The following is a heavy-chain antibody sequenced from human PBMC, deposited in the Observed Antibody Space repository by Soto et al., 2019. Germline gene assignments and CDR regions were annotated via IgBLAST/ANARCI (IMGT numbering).Heavy chain of an antibody. CDR2: MFYGVST. CDR1: GSSINSSGYY. CDR3: ARLPSRHLVDY. Sequence: SDTLSLTXTVSGSSINSSGYYWGWIRQPPGKGLEWIGSMFYGVSTYYDPSLKSRVTVSVDTSKNQFSLNLRSVTAADTAVYYCARLPSRHLVDYWGQGTLVTVSS. J-gene: IGHJ4*02. D-gene: IGHD3-3*02. V-gene: IGHV4-39*01.